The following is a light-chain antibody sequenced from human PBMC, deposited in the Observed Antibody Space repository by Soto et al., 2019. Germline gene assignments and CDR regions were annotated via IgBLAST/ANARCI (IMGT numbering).Light chain of an antibody. J-gene: IGLJ1*01. Sequence: QSVRTQPPSASGSPGQSVTISCTGTSSDVGGYNFVSWYQHHPGKAPKLMIYEVTKRPSGVPDRFSGSKSGNTASLTVSGLQAEDEADYYCSSYADSNNYVFGTGTKVTVL. CDR1: SSDVGGYNF. CDR2: EVT. V-gene: IGLV2-8*01. CDR3: SSYADSNNYV.